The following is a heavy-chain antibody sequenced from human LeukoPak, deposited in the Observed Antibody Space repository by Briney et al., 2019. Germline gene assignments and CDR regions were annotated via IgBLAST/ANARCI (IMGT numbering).Heavy chain of an antibody. V-gene: IGHV1-3*01. CDR3: ATSSDSCSSTSCYASYYYYGMDV. Sequence: GASVKVSCKASGYTFTNYAMHWVRQAPGQTLEWMGWINAGDGYTKYSQKFQGRVTITRDTSASTAYMELSSLRSEDTAVYYCATSSDSCSSTSCYASYYYYGMDVWGQGTTVTVSS. CDR1: GYTFTNYA. CDR2: INAGDGYT. J-gene: IGHJ6*02. D-gene: IGHD2-2*01.